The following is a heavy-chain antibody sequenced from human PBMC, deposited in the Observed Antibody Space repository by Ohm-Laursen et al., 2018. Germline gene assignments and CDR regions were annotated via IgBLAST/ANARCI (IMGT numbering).Heavy chain of an antibody. D-gene: IGHD2-8*01. Sequence: SLRLSCTASGFTFADYAMYWVRQAPGKGLEWVSGISWNSASIGYADSVRGRFTISRDNAKNSLYLQMSSLRAEDTALYYCAKDYSRLMVFGMDVWGQGTTVTVSS. CDR1: GFTFADYA. V-gene: IGHV3-9*01. J-gene: IGHJ6*02. CDR3: AKDYSRLMVFGMDV. CDR2: ISWNSASI.